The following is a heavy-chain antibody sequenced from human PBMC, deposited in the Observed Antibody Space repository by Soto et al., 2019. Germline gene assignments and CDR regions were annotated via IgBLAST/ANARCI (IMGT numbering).Heavy chain of an antibody. CDR3: ARRTTLVRATSIVTTWFAP. CDR2: VYYSGTT. Sequence: SETLSLTCTVSGGSVNSGKYYWTWIRQPPGKGLEWMGYVYYSGTTSYNPSLKSRITMSVDTSKNQFSLKVNSVTAADTAVYFCARRTTLVRATSIVTTWFAPWGQGTLVTVSS. D-gene: IGHD3-10*01. V-gene: IGHV4-61*01. J-gene: IGHJ5*02. CDR1: GGSVNSGKYY.